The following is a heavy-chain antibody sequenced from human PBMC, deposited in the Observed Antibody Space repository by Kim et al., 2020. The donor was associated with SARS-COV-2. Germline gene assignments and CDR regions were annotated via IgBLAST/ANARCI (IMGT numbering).Heavy chain of an antibody. CDR2: IYHSGST. J-gene: IGHJ4*01. D-gene: IGHD2-2*01. V-gene: IGHV4-38-2*02. Sequence: SETLSLTCTVSGYSISSGYYWGWIRQPPGKRLEWSGSIYHSGSTYYNPPLKRRVTISVDTSNNHFSLMLTSVTAAATAEYYCARVVRLLLWSDLSGFD. CDR3: ARVVRLLLWSDLSGFD. CDR1: GYSISSGYY.